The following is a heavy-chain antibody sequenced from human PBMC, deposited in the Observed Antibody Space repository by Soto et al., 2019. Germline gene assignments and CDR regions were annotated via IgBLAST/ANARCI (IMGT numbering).Heavy chain of an antibody. CDR2: IYDTGST. CDR1: GGSISSGGYY. CDR3: ARCPIDHNWFDP. J-gene: IGHJ5*02. V-gene: IGHV4-61*08. Sequence: SETLSLTCTVSGGSISSGGYYWSWIRQHPGKGLEWIGYIYDTGSTTYNPSLKSRVTISVDTSNKQFSLRLTSGTAADTAVYYCARCPIDHNWFDPWGQGTLVTVSS.